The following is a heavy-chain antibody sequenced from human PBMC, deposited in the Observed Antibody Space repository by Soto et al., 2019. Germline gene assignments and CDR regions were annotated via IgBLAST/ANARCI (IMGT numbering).Heavy chain of an antibody. D-gene: IGHD4-17*01. CDR1: GYTFTSYY. J-gene: IGHJ4*02. CDR2: ISAYNGNT. CDR3: AREDRTTVTTDY. V-gene: IGHV1-18*04. Sequence: ASVKVSCKASGYTFTSYYMHWVRQAPGQGLEWMGWISAYNGNTNYAQKLQGRVTMTTDTSTSTAYMELRSLRSDDTAVYYCAREDRTTVTTDYWGQGTLVTVSS.